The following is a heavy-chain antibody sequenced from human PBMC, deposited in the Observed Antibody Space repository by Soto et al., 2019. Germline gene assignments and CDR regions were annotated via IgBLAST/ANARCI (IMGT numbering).Heavy chain of an antibody. CDR1: GVSISSGGYY. CDR2: ICDSGRT. D-gene: IGHD3-9*01. Sequence: PSETLSLTCTVPGVSISSGGYYWGWIRQHPGTGLEWLGNICDSGRTYYNPSLKSRVIMSVDTSKNHFSLKLSSVTAADTAMYYCASVIGVDSASYFDYWGQGTLVTVSS. CDR3: ASVIGVDSASYFDY. V-gene: IGHV4-31*03. J-gene: IGHJ4*02.